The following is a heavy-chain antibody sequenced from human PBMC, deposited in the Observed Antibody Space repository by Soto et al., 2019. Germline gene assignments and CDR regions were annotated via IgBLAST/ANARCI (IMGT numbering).Heavy chain of an antibody. CDR1: GYTFTSYG. D-gene: IGHD2-15*01. CDR3: ASFIGVSCHLGGGHYYYYGMDV. V-gene: IGHV1-18*01. CDR2: ISAYNGNK. J-gene: IGHJ6*02. Sequence: GASVKVSCKASGYTFTSYGISWVRQAPGQGLEWMGWISAYNGNKNYAQKLQGRDTMTTDTSTSTAYMELRNLRSDDTAVYYCASFIGVSCHLGGGHYYYYGMDVWGQGTTVTVSS.